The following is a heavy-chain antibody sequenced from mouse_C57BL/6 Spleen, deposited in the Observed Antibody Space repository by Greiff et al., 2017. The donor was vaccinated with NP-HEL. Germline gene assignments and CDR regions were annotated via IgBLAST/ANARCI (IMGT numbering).Heavy chain of an antibody. Sequence: VQLQQPGAELVRPGTSVKLSCKASGYTFTSYWMHWVKQRPGQGLEWIGVIDPSDSYTNYNQKFKGKATLTVDTSSSTAYMQLSSLTSEDSAVYYCARDYGSSYVNCDYWGKGTTLTVSS. J-gene: IGHJ2*01. CDR1: GYTFTSYW. D-gene: IGHD1-1*01. CDR2: IDPSDSYT. V-gene: IGHV1-59*01. CDR3: ARDYGSSYVNCDY.